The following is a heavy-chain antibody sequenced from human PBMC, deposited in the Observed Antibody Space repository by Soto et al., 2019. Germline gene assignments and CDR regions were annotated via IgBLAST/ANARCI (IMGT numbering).Heavy chain of an antibody. Sequence: SGPTLVKPTQTLTLTCTFSGFSLSTSGVGVGWIRQPPGKALEWLALIYWNDDKRYSPSLKSRLTITKDTSKNQVVLTMTNMDPVDTATYYCALLWDYYGSGTNYGMDVWGQGTTVTVSS. CDR2: IYWNDDK. CDR1: GFSLSTSGVG. V-gene: IGHV2-5*01. CDR3: ALLWDYYGSGTNYGMDV. D-gene: IGHD3-10*01. J-gene: IGHJ6*02.